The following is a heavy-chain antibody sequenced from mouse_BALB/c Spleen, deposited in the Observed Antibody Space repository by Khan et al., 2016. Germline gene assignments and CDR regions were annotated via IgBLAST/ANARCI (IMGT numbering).Heavy chain of an antibody. Sequence: EVELVESGGGLVKPGGSLKLSCAASGFTFSDYYMYWVRQTPEKRLEWVATISAGGSYTYYPDSVKGRFTISRDNAKHNLYLQMSSLKSEDTAMYYCTRDLNWYFDVWGAGTTVTVSS. CDR3: TRDLNWYFDV. CDR2: ISAGGSYT. CDR1: GFTFSDYY. J-gene: IGHJ1*01. V-gene: IGHV5-4*02.